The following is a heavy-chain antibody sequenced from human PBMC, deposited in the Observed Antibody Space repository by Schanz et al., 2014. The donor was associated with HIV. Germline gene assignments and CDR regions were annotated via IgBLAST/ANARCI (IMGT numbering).Heavy chain of an antibody. CDR2: AGTGADT. Sequence: EVQLLESGGGLVQPGGSLRLSCAASGFTFSTYAMSWVRQAPEKGLEWVSSAGTGADTYYADSVKGRFTISRDNSKNTLYLQMNSLRAEDSAVYYCAKALTSSAAGNFDPWGQGTLVTVSS. V-gene: IGHV3-23*01. J-gene: IGHJ5*02. CDR1: GFTFSTYA. D-gene: IGHD6-13*01. CDR3: AKALTSSAAGNFDP.